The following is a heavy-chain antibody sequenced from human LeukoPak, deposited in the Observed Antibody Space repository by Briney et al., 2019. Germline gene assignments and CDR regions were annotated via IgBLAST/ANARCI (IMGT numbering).Heavy chain of an antibody. J-gene: IGHJ4*02. V-gene: IGHV3-66*01. CDR2: IYSGGNT. D-gene: IGHD4-17*01. CDR3: ARGFRSVTTWGYFDY. Sequence: GGSLRLSCAASGFTVSTNYMSWVRQAPRKGLEWVSLIYSGGNTYYADSVKGRFTISRDNSKNTLYLQMNSLRAEDTAVYYCARGFRSVTTWGYFDYWGQGSLVTVSS. CDR1: GFTVSTNY.